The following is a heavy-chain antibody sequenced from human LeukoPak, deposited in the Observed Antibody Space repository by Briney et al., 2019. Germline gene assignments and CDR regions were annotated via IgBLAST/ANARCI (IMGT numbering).Heavy chain of an antibody. CDR1: GFTFGNSW. Sequence: GGSLRLSCAASGFTFGNSWVHWVRQAPGKGLVWVSLINADGSTTYYADSVKGRFTISRDNSKNTLYLQMSSLRADDTALYYCAKSSIAAGGADSFDYWGQGTLVTVSS. CDR3: AKSSIAAGGADSFDY. D-gene: IGHD6-13*01. CDR2: INADGSTT. V-gene: IGHV3-74*01. J-gene: IGHJ4*02.